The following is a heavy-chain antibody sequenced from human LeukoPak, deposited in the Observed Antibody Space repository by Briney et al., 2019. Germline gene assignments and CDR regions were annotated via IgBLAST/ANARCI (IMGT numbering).Heavy chain of an antibody. Sequence: PGGSLRLSCTASGFTFDDYAMSWVRQAPGKGLEWVGLIRSKAYGGTTEYAASVKGRFTISRDDSKSIAYLQMNSLKTEDTAVYYCTRGFCGGDCYSSYYFDYWGQGTLVTVSS. CDR2: IRSKAYGGTT. CDR3: TRGFCGGDCYSSYYFDY. D-gene: IGHD2-21*01. J-gene: IGHJ4*02. CDR1: GFTFDDYA. V-gene: IGHV3-49*04.